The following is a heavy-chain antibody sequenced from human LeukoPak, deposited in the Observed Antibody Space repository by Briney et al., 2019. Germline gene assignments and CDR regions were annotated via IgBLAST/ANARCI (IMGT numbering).Heavy chain of an antibody. V-gene: IGHV4-61*02. J-gene: IGHJ4*02. CDR3: ARDVGPRYFDWLPLFN. Sequence: SETLSLTCTVSGGSISSGSYYWSWIRQPAGKGLEWIGRIYTSGSTNYNPSLKSRVTLSVDRSKNQFSLKLRSVTAADTAVYYCARDVGPRYFDWLPLFNWGQGTLVTVSS. D-gene: IGHD3-9*01. CDR1: GGSISSGSYY. CDR2: IYTSGST.